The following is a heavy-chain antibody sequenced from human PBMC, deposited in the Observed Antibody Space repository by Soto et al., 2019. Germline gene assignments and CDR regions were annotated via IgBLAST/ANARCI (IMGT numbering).Heavy chain of an antibody. Sequence: GGSLRLSCAASGFTFSSYSMNWVRQAPGKGLEWVSSISSSSSYIYYADSVKGRFTISRDNAKNSLYLQMNSLRAEDTAVYYCARVYSSSWYYFDYWGQGTLVTVSS. CDR3: ARVYSSSWYYFDY. J-gene: IGHJ4*02. D-gene: IGHD6-13*01. V-gene: IGHV3-21*01. CDR2: ISSSSSYI. CDR1: GFTFSSYS.